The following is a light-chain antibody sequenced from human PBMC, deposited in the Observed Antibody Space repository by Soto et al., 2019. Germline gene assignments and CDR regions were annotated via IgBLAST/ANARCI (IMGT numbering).Light chain of an antibody. CDR3: HQYYSPPFA. CDR2: WAS. J-gene: IGKJ3*01. V-gene: IGKV4-1*01. Sequence: IVMTQSPESLGVSLGERATINCKSNQTILYGSNNKNYLSWYQQKPGQPPKLLIYWASTRKYGVPERFSGSGSWTDFTLSITNLQAEDVAVYYCHQYYSPPFAFGPGTKVHL. CDR1: QTILYGSNNKNY.